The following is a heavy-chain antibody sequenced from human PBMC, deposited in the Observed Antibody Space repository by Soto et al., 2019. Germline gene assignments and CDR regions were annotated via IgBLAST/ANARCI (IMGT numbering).Heavy chain of an antibody. V-gene: IGHV4-31*03. CDR2: IYYSGST. D-gene: IGHD2-2*01. J-gene: IGHJ5*02. Sequence: PSETLSLTCTVSGGSISSGGYYWSWIRQHPGKGLEWIGYIYYSGSTYYNPSLKSRVTISVDTSKNQFSLKLSSVTAADTAVYYCARGSTIVVVPAAMVFGGGNWFDPWGQGTLVTVSS. CDR1: GGSISSGGYY. CDR3: ARGSTIVVVPAAMVFGGGNWFDP.